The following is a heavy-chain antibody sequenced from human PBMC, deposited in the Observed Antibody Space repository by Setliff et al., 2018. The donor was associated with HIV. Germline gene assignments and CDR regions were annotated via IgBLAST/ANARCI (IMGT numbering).Heavy chain of an antibody. V-gene: IGHV4-39*02. CDR3: AREGRGDPSLATTRLDY. J-gene: IGHJ4*02. D-gene: IGHD1-1*01. Sequence: ETLSLTCSVSGDSFSTGSYFWGWVRQSPGKGLEWIANIYYTGFTYCNPSLKSRVTISIDKSKSQFSLNLTSVTASDTAVYYCAREGRGDPSLATTRLDYWGQGKLVTVS. CDR2: IYYTGFT. CDR1: GDSFSTGSYF.